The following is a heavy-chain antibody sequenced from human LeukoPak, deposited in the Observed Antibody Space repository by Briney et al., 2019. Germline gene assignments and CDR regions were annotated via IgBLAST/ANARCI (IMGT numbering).Heavy chain of an antibody. Sequence: SETLSLTCTVSGGSISSYYWSWIRQPPGKGLERIGYIYYSGSTNYNPSLKSRVTISVDTSKNQFSLKLSSVTAADTAVYYCARGFPTLFDYWGQGTLVTVSS. CDR2: IYYSGST. V-gene: IGHV4-59*01. CDR1: GGSISSYY. CDR3: ARGFPTLFDY. J-gene: IGHJ4*02.